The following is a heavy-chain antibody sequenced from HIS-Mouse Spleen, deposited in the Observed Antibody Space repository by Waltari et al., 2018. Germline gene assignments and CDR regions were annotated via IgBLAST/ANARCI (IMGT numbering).Heavy chain of an antibody. CDR1: GGSVSGYY. CDR2: INHSGST. V-gene: IGHV4-34*01. J-gene: IGHJ5*02. Sequence: QVQLQQWGAGLLKPSETLSLTCAVYGGSVSGYYWSGIRQPPGKGLEWIGEINHSGSTNYNPSLKSRVTISVDTSKNQFSLKLSSVTAADTAVYYCARRRAAAGTIYPWGQGTLVTVSS. D-gene: IGHD6-13*01. CDR3: ARRRAAAGTIYP.